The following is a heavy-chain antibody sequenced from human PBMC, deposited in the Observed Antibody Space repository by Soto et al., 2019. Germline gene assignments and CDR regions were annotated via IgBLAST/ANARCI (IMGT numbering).Heavy chain of an antibody. J-gene: IGHJ4*02. CDR3: ARGLTRGYSYGYRGLSFLDY. CDR2: INHSGST. Sequence: SETLSLTCAVCGGSFSGYYWSRIRQPPGKGLEWIGDINHSGSTNYNPSLKSRVTISVDTSKNQFSLKLSSVTAADTAVYYCARGLTRGYSYGYRGLSFLDYWGQGALVTVPS. V-gene: IGHV4-34*01. D-gene: IGHD5-18*01. CDR1: GGSFSGYY.